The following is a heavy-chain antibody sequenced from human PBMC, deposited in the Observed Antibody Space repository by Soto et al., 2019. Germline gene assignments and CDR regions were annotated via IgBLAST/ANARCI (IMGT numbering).Heavy chain of an antibody. V-gene: IGHV4-4*02. Sequence: QVQLQESGPGLVKPSGTLSLTCAVSSGSISSSNWWSWVRQPPGKGLEWIGEIYHSGSTNYNPSLKSRVTISVGKSKNQFSLKLSSVTAADTAVYYCARGVIPGYGSGKGYYYMDVWGKGTTVTVSS. CDR1: SGSISSSNW. J-gene: IGHJ6*03. CDR3: ARGVIPGYGSGKGYYYMDV. D-gene: IGHD3-10*01. CDR2: IYHSGST.